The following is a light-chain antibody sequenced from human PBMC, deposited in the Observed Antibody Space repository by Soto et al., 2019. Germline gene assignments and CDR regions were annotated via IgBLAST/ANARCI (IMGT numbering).Light chain of an antibody. CDR3: QQYNNWPPRT. J-gene: IGKJ2*01. CDR1: QSISNH. Sequence: EIVMTQSPVTLSVSPGERATLSCRASQSISNHLAWYQQKPGQPPRLLIYGASTRAHGIPARFSGSGSGTEFTLTISSLQSEDFAVYYCQQYNNWPPRTFGQGTKLEIK. V-gene: IGKV3-15*01. CDR2: GAS.